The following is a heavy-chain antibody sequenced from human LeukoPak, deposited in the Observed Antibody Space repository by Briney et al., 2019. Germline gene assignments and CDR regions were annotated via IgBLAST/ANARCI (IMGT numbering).Heavy chain of an antibody. D-gene: IGHD2-2*01. CDR2: IYYSGST. J-gene: IGHJ5*02. V-gene: IGHV4-59*01. Sequence: SETLSLTCTVSGGSIRSYYWGWIRQPPGQGLEWIGYIYYSGSTNYTPSLKSRITISVDTSKNQFSLKLSSVTAADTAVYYCARELVPAALGNWFDPWGQGTLVTVSS. CDR1: GGSIRSYY. CDR3: ARELVPAALGNWFDP.